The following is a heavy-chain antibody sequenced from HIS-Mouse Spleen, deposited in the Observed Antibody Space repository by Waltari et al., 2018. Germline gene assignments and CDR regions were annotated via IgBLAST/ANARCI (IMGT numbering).Heavy chain of an antibody. Sequence: QLQLQESGPGLVKPSETLSLTCTVSGGSISSSSYYWGWIRQPPGKGLEWFVSIYYSERTSYNPSLKSRVTISVDTSKNQFSLKLSSVAAADTAVYYCAREIPYSSSWYDWYFDLWGRGTLVTVSS. CDR1: GGSISSSSYY. CDR2: IYYSERT. V-gene: IGHV4-39*07. CDR3: AREIPYSSSWYDWYFDL. J-gene: IGHJ2*01. D-gene: IGHD6-13*01.